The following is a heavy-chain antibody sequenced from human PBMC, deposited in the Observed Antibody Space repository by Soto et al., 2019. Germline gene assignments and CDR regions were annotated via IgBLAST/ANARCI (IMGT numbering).Heavy chain of an antibody. D-gene: IGHD5-18*01. V-gene: IGHV3-74*01. Sequence: GGSLRLSCAASGFTFSSYWMHWVRQAPGKGLVWVSRINSDGSSTSYADSVKGRFTISRDNAKNTLYLQMNSLRAEDTAVYYCARGEQLWLEVFDYWGQGTLVTVSS. CDR3: ARGEQLWLEVFDY. CDR1: GFTFSSYW. CDR2: INSDGSST. J-gene: IGHJ4*02.